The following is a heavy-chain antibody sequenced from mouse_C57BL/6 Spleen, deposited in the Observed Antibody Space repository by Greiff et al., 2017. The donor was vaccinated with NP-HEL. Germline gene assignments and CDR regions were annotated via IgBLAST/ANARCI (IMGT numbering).Heavy chain of an antibody. D-gene: IGHD2-2*01. CDR3: ARWLRLYAMDY. Sequence: VQLQESGPELVKPGASVKISCKASGYSFTSYYIHWVKQRPGQGLEWIGWIYPGSGNTKYNEKFKGKATLTADTSSSTAYMQLSSLTSEDSAVYYCARWLRLYAMDYWGQGTSVTVSS. CDR1: GYSFTSYY. CDR2: IYPGSGNT. J-gene: IGHJ4*01. V-gene: IGHV1-66*01.